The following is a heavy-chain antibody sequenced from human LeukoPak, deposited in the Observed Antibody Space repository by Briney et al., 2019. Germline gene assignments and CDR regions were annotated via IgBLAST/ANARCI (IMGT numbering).Heavy chain of an antibody. Sequence: GGSLRLSCAASGFTFSSYTMNWVRQAPGKGLEWVSSISGSSRHKYYADSVKGRFTISRDNAKNSLYLQINSLRAEDTAVYYCARTANFAAGYYIDYWGQGTLVTVSS. CDR2: ISGSSRHK. D-gene: IGHD6-13*01. J-gene: IGHJ4*02. CDR3: ARTANFAAGYYIDY. CDR1: GFTFSSYT. V-gene: IGHV3-21*01.